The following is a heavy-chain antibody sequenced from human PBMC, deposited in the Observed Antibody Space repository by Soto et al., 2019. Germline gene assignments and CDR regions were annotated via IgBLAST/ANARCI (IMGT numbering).Heavy chain of an antibody. Sequence: SGPTLVNPTQTLTLTCTFSGFSLSTSGTCVSWIRQPPGKALEWLALIDWDDDKYYSTSLKTRLTISKDTSKNQVVLTMTNMDPVDTATYYCARIYRGSSWSYTGFDPWGQGTLVTVSS. CDR3: ARIYRGSSWSYTGFDP. D-gene: IGHD6-13*01. J-gene: IGHJ5*02. CDR1: GFSLSTSGTC. V-gene: IGHV2-70*01. CDR2: IDWDDDK.